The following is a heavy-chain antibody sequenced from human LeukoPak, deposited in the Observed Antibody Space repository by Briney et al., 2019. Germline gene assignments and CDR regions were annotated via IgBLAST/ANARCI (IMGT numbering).Heavy chain of an antibody. CDR2: IIPIFGTA. J-gene: IGHJ4*02. Sequence: SVKVSCKASGGTFSSYAISWVRQAPGQGLEWMGGIIPIFGTANYAQKFQGRVTITADKSTSTAYMELSSLRSEDTAVYYCARGYSYGEKTFDYWGQGTLVTVSS. CDR3: ARGYSYGEKTFDY. D-gene: IGHD5-18*01. V-gene: IGHV1-69*06. CDR1: GGTFSSYA.